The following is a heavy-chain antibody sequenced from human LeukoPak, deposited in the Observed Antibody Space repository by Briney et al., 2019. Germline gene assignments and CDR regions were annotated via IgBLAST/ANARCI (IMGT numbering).Heavy chain of an antibody. CDR3: ARDYSPLFDY. J-gene: IGHJ4*02. D-gene: IGHD4-11*01. CDR1: GGSISSYY. CDR2: IYHSGST. Sequence: SETLSLTCTVSGGSISSYYWGWIRQPPGKGLEWIGSIYHSGSTYYNPSLKSRVTISVDTSKNQFSLKLSSVTAADTAVYYCARDYSPLFDYWGQGTLVTVSS. V-gene: IGHV4-38-2*02.